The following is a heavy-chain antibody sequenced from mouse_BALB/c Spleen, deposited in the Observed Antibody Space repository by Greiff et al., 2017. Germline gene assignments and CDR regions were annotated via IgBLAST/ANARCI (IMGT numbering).Heavy chain of an antibody. J-gene: IGHJ2*01. V-gene: IGHV1S34*01. CDR1: GYSFTGYY. CDR2: ISCYNGAT. CDR3: ARGAYYGNEDYYFDY. Sequence: LVKTGASVKISCKASGYSFTGYYMHWVKQSHGKSLEWIGYISCYNGATSYNQKFKGKATFTVDTSSSTAYMQFNSLTSEDSAVYYCARGAYYGNEDYYFDYWGQGTTLTVSS. D-gene: IGHD2-10*01.